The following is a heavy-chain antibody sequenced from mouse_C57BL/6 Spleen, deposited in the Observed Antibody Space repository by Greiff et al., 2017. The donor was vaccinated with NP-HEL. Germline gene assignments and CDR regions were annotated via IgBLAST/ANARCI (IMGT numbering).Heavy chain of an antibody. Sequence: VQLQQPGAELVKPGASVKLSCKASGYTFTSYWMHWVKQRPGQGLEWIGMIHPNSGSTNYNEKFKSKATLTVDKSSSTAYMQLSSLTSEDSAVYYCARVPSYGNWYFDVWGTGTTVTVSS. J-gene: IGHJ1*03. D-gene: IGHD2-10*01. CDR3: ARVPSYGNWYFDV. V-gene: IGHV1-64*01. CDR2: IHPNSGST. CDR1: GYTFTSYW.